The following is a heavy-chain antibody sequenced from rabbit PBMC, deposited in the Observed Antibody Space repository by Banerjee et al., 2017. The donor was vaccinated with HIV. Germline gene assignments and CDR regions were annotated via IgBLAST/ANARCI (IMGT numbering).Heavy chain of an antibody. CDR1: GIDFSSYYY. J-gene: IGHJ6*01. CDR2: IYNGHTAST. V-gene: IGHV1S40*01. CDR3: ARNAGRSTNL. Sequence: QQLEESGGGLVKPGASLTLTCTASGIDFSSYYYMCWVRQAPGKGLEWIGCIYNGHTASTYYATWAKGRFTISKTSSTTVTLQMTSLTAADTATYFCARNAGRSTNLWGPGTLVTVS. D-gene: IGHD8-1*01.